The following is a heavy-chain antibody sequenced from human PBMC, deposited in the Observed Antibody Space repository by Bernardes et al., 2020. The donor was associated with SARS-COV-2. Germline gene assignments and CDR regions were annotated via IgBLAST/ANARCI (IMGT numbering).Heavy chain of an antibody. D-gene: IGHD3-10*01. J-gene: IGHJ4*02. CDR3: AREAELWFGEFPPKKIDY. CDR1: GFTFSRHS. Sequence: GSLRPLCSGSGFTFSRHSMNWVRRGPGKGPEGVPSITTNFYTYYSDSVKGRFTISRDNVKNSLYLEMDSLRAEDTAIYYCAREAELWFGEFPPKKIDYWGPGILVTVS. CDR2: ITTNFYT. V-gene: IGHV3-21*06.